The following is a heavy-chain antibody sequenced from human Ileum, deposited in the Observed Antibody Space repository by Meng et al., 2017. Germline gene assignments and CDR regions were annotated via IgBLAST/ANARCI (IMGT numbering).Heavy chain of an antibody. V-gene: IGHV3-11*01. D-gene: IGHD3-10*01. CDR1: GFTFTHYY. J-gene: IGHJ4*02. CDR3: ARDWFGELEGIPY. CDR2: ISSNGETI. Sequence: QVDVVESGGGLVKPGGSLSLSCAASGFTFTHYYMSWIRQEPGKGPEWISYISSNGETIYYADSVKGRFTISRDTANNSLFLQMNSLRVEDTAVYYCARDWFGELEGIPYWGQGTLVTVSS.